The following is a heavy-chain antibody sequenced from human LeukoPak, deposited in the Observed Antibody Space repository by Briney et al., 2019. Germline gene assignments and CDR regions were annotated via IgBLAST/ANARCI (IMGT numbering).Heavy chain of an antibody. V-gene: IGHV1-2*02. CDR3: ATTRVTTTRLDY. CDR2: INPNSGVT. D-gene: IGHD5-12*01. Sequence: GPSVSVSSTVSGYTFIGYYMHWVRQAPGQGGGWMGWINPNSGVTNYAPKCQGRVTMTRGTSISTAYMELTSLRSDDTAGYYCATTRVTTTRLDYWGEGTLVTVSS. CDR1: GYTFIGYY. J-gene: IGHJ4*02.